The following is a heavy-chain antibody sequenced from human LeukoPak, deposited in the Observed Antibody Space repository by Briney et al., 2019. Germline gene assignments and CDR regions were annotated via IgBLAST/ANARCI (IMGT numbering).Heavy chain of an antibody. CDR2: IDPSDSYT. CDR3: ARHFLGELPDMDV. J-gene: IGHJ6*02. V-gene: IGHV5-10-1*01. Sequence: GESLKNSCKGSGYSFTSYWISWVRQMPGKGLEWMGRIDPSDSYTKYSPSFQGHVTISGDESISTAYLQWSSLKASDTAMYYCARHFLGELPDMDVWGQGTTVTVSS. CDR1: GYSFTSYW. D-gene: IGHD1-26*01.